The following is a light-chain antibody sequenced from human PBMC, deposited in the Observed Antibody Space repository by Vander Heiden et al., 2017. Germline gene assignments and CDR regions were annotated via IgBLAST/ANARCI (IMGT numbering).Light chain of an antibody. V-gene: IGLV3-21*02. Sequence: SYVLTQPPSVSVAPGPTARITCRGNNIGSKSVTWYQQKPGQAPVLVVYDDSDRPSGSPERFSGSNSGNTATLTISRVEAGDEADYYCQVWDSSSDSWVFGGGTKLTVL. CDR1: NIGSKS. CDR2: DDS. J-gene: IGLJ3*02. CDR3: QVWDSSSDSWV.